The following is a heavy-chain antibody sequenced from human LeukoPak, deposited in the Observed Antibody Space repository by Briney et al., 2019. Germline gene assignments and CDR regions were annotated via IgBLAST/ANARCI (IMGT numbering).Heavy chain of an antibody. CDR2: MNPNSGNT. V-gene: IGHV1-8*01. J-gene: IGHJ4*02. CDR1: GYTFTSYD. D-gene: IGHD2-21*02. Sequence: ASVKVSCKASGYTFTSYDINWVRQATGQGLEWMGWMNPNSGNTGYAQKFQGRVTMTRNTSISTAYMELSSLRSEDTAVYYCARGSRRVTPIDYWGQGTLVTVSS. CDR3: ARGSRRVTPIDY.